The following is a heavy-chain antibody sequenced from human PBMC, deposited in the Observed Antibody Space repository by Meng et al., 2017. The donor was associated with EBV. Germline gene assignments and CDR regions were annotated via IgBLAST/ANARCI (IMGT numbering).Heavy chain of an antibody. J-gene: IGHJ4*02. CDR3: ADYSS. Sequence: QLKLQESGPGLVKPSETLFLTCTVSGGSISSSSYYWGWIRQPPGKGLGWIGSIYYSGSTYYNPSLKSRVTISVDTSKNQFSLKLSSVTAADTAVYYCADYSSWGQGTLVTVSS. CDR1: GGSISSSSYY. V-gene: IGHV4-39*07. CDR2: IYYSGST. D-gene: IGHD4-11*01.